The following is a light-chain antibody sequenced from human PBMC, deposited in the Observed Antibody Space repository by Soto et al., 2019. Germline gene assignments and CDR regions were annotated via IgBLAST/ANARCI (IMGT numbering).Light chain of an antibody. J-gene: IGLJ1*01. V-gene: IGLV2-14*01. Sequence: QSVLTQPASVSGSPGQSITISCTGTSSDVGSYNYVSWYQHHPGKAPRLIIHASSNRPSGVSHRFSGSRSGNTASLTISGLQAEDEADYYCSSYTTGTTLYVFGTGTKVTLL. CDR2: ASS. CDR1: SSDVGSYNY. CDR3: SSYTTGTTLYV.